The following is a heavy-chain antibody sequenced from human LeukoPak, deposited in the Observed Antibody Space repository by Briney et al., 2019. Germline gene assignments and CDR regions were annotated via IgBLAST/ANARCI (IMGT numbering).Heavy chain of an antibody. J-gene: IGHJ3*02. CDR1: GFTFSSYA. CDR3: ASYSSSWYEGLDAFDI. Sequence: GGSLRLSCAASGFTFSSYAMSWVRQAPWKGLEWVSAISGSGGSTYYADSVKGRFTISRDNSKNTLCLQMNSLRAEDTAVYYCASYSSSWYEGLDAFDIWGQGTMVTVSS. CDR2: ISGSGGST. D-gene: IGHD6-13*01. V-gene: IGHV3-23*01.